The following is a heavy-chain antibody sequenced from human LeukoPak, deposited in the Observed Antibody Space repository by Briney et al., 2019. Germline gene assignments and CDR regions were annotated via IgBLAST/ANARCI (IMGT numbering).Heavy chain of an antibody. J-gene: IGHJ4*02. Sequence: PSETLSLTCTVSGGSISSYYWSWIRQPPGKGLEWIGYIYYSGSTNYNPSLKSRVTILVDTSKNQFSLKLSSVTAADTAVYYCARADIVVVPAVAAAGSSVEFDYWGQGTWSPSPQ. CDR1: GGSISSYY. CDR3: ARADIVVVPAVAAAGSSVEFDY. CDR2: IYYSGST. V-gene: IGHV4-59*08. D-gene: IGHD2-2*01.